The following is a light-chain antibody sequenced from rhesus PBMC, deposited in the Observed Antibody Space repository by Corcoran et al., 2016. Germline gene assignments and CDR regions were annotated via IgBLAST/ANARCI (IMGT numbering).Light chain of an antibody. CDR1: SSDIGGYNG. V-gene: IGLV2-38*01. CDR3: GSYRSGSTST. J-gene: IGLJ1*01. CDR2: EVS. Sequence: QSALTQPPSVSKSLGQSVTISCTGTSSDIGGYNGVSWYQQHPGTAPTLLLDEVSKRPSGVSDRFSGSKSGNPASLTISGLQAEDEAVNYCGSYRSGSTSTFGAGPRLTVL.